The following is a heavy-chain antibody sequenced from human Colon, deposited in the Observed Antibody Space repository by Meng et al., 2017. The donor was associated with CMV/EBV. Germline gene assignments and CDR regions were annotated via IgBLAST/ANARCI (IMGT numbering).Heavy chain of an antibody. CDR3: ARDCSVTSCYNPINSYYYFYGMDV. J-gene: IGHJ6*02. Sequence: SLKISCAASGFAFSDYYMTWIRQAPGKGLERISYISGSGSAIYYADSVKGRFTISRDNAKSSLYLQMNSLRAEDTAVYYCARDCSVTSCYNPINSYYYFYGMDVWGQGAAVTVSS. CDR1: GFAFSDYY. CDR2: ISGSGSAI. V-gene: IGHV3-11*01. D-gene: IGHD2-2*02.